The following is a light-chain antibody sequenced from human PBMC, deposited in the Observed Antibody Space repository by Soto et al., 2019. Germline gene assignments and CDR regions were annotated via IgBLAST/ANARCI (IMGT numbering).Light chain of an antibody. Sequence: NFMLTQPHSVSASPGKTVTISCTRSSGTLASNYVQWYQQRPGSAPTTVIYAYSQRPSGVPDRFSGSIDSSSNSASLTISGLRTEDEADYYCPSYNHSNYWVFGGGTQLTVL. V-gene: IGLV6-57*04. J-gene: IGLJ3*02. CDR3: PSYNHSNYWV. CDR1: SGTLASNY. CDR2: AYS.